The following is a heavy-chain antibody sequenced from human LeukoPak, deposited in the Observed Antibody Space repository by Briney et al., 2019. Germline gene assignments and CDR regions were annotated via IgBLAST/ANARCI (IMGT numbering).Heavy chain of an antibody. CDR2: ISSSGSAI. V-gene: IGHV3-48*03. CDR1: GFTFSSYE. J-gene: IGHJ4*02. D-gene: IGHD2-15*01. Sequence: AGSLTLSCVASGFTFSSYEMNWVRQAPGKGLEWVSYISSSGSAIYYADSLKGRFTISRDNAKNSLYLQMNSLRAEDTAVYCCARAPYSGLYDYFDYWGQGTLVSVSS. CDR3: ARAPYSGLYDYFDY.